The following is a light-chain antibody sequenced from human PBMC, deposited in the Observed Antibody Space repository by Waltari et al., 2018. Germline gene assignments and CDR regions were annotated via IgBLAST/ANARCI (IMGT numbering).Light chain of an antibody. Sequence: DIQMTQSPSSLSASVGDRVTITCRASQSIRKYLNWYKQKPGKAPKLLIYGASSLQSGVPPRFSGSGSGTEFTLTISSLQPEDFATYSCQQYYSYPVTFGPGTKVEIK. CDR3: QQYYSYPVT. J-gene: IGKJ3*01. CDR2: GAS. V-gene: IGKV1-39*01. CDR1: QSIRKY.